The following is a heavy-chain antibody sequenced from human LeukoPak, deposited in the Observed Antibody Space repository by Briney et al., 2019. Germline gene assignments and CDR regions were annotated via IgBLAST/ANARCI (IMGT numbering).Heavy chain of an antibody. D-gene: IGHD5/OR15-5a*01. J-gene: IGHJ4*02. V-gene: IGHV3-23*01. Sequence: AGGSLRLSCAASGFAFSTYAMTWVRQAPEKGLQWVSTISTSGRATYYADSVEGRFTISRDNSKNTLHLQMNSLRADDTAVYYCAKARGSSVYEQFDYWGQGTQVTVSP. CDR2: ISTSGRAT. CDR3: AKARGSSVYEQFDY. CDR1: GFAFSTYA.